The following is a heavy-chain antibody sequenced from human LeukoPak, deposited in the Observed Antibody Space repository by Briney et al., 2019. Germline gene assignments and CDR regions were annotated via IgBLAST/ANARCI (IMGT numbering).Heavy chain of an antibody. V-gene: IGHV3-15*01. CDR2: IKHDGTT. J-gene: IGHJ4*02. Sequence: GGSLRLSCEVSGFAFINAWLSWVRQAPGKGLEWVGRIKHDGTTDHAAPVKGRFTISRDVSKDTLYLQMNSLKTEDTAIYYCTTVSHFYLGGQGTLVTVSS. D-gene: IGHD2/OR15-2a*01. CDR1: GFAFINAW. CDR3: TTVSHFYL.